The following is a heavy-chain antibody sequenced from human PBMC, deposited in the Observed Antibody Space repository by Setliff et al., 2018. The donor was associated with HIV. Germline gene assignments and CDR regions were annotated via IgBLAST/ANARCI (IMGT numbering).Heavy chain of an antibody. V-gene: IGHV4-39*07. Sequence: SETLSLTCSVSGGSISSSGYYWAWIRQPPGKGLEWIGSIYYSGSTYYNPSVKSRVTISVDTFNNQFSLRLSSVTAADTAVYYCSRAIVAVTAIDHYYYGMDVWGQGTTVTV. D-gene: IGHD2-21*02. J-gene: IGHJ6*02. CDR2: IYYSGST. CDR1: GGSISSSGYY. CDR3: SRAIVAVTAIDHYYYGMDV.